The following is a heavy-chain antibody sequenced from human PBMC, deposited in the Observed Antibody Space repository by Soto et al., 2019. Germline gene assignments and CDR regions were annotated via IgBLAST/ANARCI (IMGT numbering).Heavy chain of an antibody. CDR3: VKPGVAYCGGDCYFDY. CDR1: GFTFSSYA. J-gene: IGHJ4*02. Sequence: GGSLRLSCSASGFTFSSYAMHWARQAPGKELEYVSAISSNGGSTYYADSVKGRFTISRDNSKNTLYLQMSSLRAEDTAVYYCVKPGVAYCGGDCYFDYWGQGTLVTVSS. D-gene: IGHD2-21*02. CDR2: ISSNGGST. V-gene: IGHV3-64D*08.